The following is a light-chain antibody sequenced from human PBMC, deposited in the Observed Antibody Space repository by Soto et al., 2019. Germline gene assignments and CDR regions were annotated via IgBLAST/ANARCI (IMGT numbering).Light chain of an antibody. CDR1: SSNIGINV. CDR3: QSYHSSLSGSEV. J-gene: IGLJ2*01. CDR2: SNS. V-gene: IGLV1-40*01. Sequence: QSVLTQPPSASGTPGQRVTISCSGSSSNIGINVLSWYQQLPGAAPKLLIYSNSNRPSGVPDRFSGSKSGTSASLAITGLQAEDEADYYCQSYHSSLSGSEVFGGGTKLTVL.